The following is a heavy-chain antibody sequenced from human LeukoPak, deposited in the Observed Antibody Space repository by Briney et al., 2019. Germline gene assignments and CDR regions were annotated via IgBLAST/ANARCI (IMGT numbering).Heavy chain of an antibody. CDR2: IKSKSGGT. Sequence: GASVKVSCKGSGYTFTGYYMHWVRQAPGQGLEWMGWIKSKSGGTNYAQKFQGRVIMTRDTSINTAYLELNRPTSDDTAVYYCARGLDRVAGDNWGQGTVVTVSS. J-gene: IGHJ4*02. D-gene: IGHD6-19*01. V-gene: IGHV1-2*02. CDR1: GYTFTGYY. CDR3: ARGLDRVAGDN.